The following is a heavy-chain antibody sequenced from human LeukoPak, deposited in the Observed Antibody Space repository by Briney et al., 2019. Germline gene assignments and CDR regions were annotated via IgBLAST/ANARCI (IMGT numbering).Heavy chain of an antibody. D-gene: IGHD3-3*01. CDR3: ARMGVVTPFGY. Sequence: GGSLRLSCAVSGLSFSGYSMTWVRQAPGKGLEWVSSMSTSSIYIYYADSVRGRFTISRDNAKNSLYLQMNSLRAEDTAVYYCARMGVVTPFGYWGQGTLVTVSS. V-gene: IGHV3-21*01. CDR2: MSTSSIYI. J-gene: IGHJ4*02. CDR1: GLSFSGYS.